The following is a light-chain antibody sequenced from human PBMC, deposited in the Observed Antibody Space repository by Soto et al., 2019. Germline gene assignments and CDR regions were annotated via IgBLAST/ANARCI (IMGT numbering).Light chain of an antibody. J-gene: IGKJ4*01. CDR2: DAS. CDR1: QFVSSTY. V-gene: IGKV3-11*01. CDR3: QHRSNWPLT. Sequence: EVVLTQSPGTLSLSPGARATLSCRASQFVSSTYLAWYQQRPGQAPRLLIYDASNRATGIAARFSGSGSGTDFTLSISSLEPEDSAVYYCQHRSNWPLTFGGGTKVDIK.